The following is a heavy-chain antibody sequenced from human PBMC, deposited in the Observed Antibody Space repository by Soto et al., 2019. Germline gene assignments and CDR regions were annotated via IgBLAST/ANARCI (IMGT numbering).Heavy chain of an antibody. CDR3: ARLAADGYSYYYGMDV. CDR2: IYYSGST. Sequence: PSATLSRTDNVSGGSISSGDYYWTWISKHPGKGLEWIGYIYYSGSTYYNPPLKSRVTISVDTSKNQFSLKLSSVTAADTAVYYCARLAADGYSYYYGMDVWGQGTTVTVSS. J-gene: IGHJ6*02. D-gene: IGHD2-15*01. V-gene: IGHV4-31*03. CDR1: GGSISSGDYY.